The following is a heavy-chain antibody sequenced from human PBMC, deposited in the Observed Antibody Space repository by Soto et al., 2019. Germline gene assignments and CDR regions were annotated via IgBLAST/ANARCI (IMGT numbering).Heavy chain of an antibody. J-gene: IGHJ5*02. CDR1: GSSISSGDYY. V-gene: IGHV4-30-4*01. CDR3: AAHYDVLSGYHRRWLDP. Sequence: SETLSLTCTVSGSSISSGDYYWSWIRQPPGQGLEWIEYIYYSGSTYYNPSLKSRVTISIQTSKNQFSLNLTSVTAADTAVYDCAAHYDVLSGYHRRWLDPWGQGTLVTVSS. CDR2: IYYSGST. D-gene: IGHD3-3*01.